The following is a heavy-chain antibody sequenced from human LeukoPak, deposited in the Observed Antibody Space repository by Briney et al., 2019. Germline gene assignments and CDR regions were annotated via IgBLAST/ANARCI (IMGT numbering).Heavy chain of an antibody. CDR3: AREQKGGLSGSVGGLFASYYTYYYMDV. CDR2: INPSDGAT. D-gene: IGHD3-16*01. J-gene: IGHJ6*03. Sequence: ASVKVSCKASGYTFTMYYIHWVRQAPGQGLEWMGMINPSDGATTYAQRFQGRVTMTRDMSTTTVYMDLRSLRSDDTAVYSCAREQKGGLSGSVGGLFASYYTYYYMDVWGRGTTVTVSS. V-gene: IGHV1-46*01. CDR1: GYTFTMYY.